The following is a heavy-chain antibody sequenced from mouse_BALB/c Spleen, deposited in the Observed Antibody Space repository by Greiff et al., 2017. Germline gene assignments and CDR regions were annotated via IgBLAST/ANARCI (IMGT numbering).Heavy chain of an antibody. V-gene: IGHV1-82*01. D-gene: IGHD1-1*01. CDR1: GYAFSSSW. CDR2: IYPGDGDT. CDR3: ARKVVGDFDY. Sequence: QVQLQQSGPELVKPGASVKISCKASGYAFSSSWMNWVKQRPGQGLEWIGRIYPGDGDTNYNGKFKGKATLTADKSSSTAYMQLSSLTSVDSAVYFCARKVVGDFDYWGQGTTLTVSS. J-gene: IGHJ2*01.